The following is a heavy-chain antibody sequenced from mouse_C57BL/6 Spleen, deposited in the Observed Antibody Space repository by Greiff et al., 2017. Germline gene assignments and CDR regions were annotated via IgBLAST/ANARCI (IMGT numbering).Heavy chain of an antibody. CDR2: MNPNNGGT. CDR1: GYTFTDYN. J-gene: IGHJ3*01. CDR3: ARGTYDGSSYGGFAY. V-gene: IGHV1-22*01. D-gene: IGHD1-1*01. Sequence: EVQLQQSGPELVKPGASVKMSCKASGYTFTDYNMHWVKQSHGKSLVGIGYMNPNNGGTSYNQKFKGKATLTVNKSSSAAYMELRSLTSEDSAVYYRARGTYDGSSYGGFAYWGQGTLVTVSA.